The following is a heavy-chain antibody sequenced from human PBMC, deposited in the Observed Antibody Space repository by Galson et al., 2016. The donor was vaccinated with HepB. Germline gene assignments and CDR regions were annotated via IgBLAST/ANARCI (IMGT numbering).Heavy chain of an antibody. CDR1: GGSITSDIYY. CDR3: ARATYLWFDP. CDR2: ILSSGTT. J-gene: IGHJ5*02. Sequence: TLSLTCSVSGGSITSDIYYWNWLRQHPGKGLVWIGYILSSGTTSYNPSLKTRVSMSVDTSKNQFSLKLSPVTAADTAVYYCARATYLWFDPWGQGALVTVSS. V-gene: IGHV4-31*03.